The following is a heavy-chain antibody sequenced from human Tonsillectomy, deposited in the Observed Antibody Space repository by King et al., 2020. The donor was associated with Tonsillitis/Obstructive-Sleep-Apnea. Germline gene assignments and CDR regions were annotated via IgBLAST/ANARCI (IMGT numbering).Heavy chain of an antibody. V-gene: IGHV3-53*01. D-gene: IGHD6-19*01. J-gene: IGHJ4*02. CDR3: AATIAVPGTGLDY. CDR2: IYRGGGT. CDR1: GFTVSSNY. Sequence: VQLVESGGGLIQPGGSLRLSCAASGFTVSSNYMNWVRQAPGKGLAWVSVIYRGGGTYYTDSVKGRFTISRDNSKNTLYLQMNSLRAEDTAVYYCAATIAVPGTGLDYWGQGTLVTVSS.